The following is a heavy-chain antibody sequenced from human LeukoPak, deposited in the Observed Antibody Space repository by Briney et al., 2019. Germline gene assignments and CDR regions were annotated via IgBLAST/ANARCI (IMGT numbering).Heavy chain of an antibody. CDR1: GFTFSSYW. V-gene: IGHV3-74*01. Sequence: GGSLRLSCAASGFTFSSYWMHWVCQAPGKGLVWVSRINSDGSSTSYADSVKGRFTISRDNAKNTLYLQMNSLRAEDTAVYYCARVLPQSSDAFDIWGQGTMVTVSS. CDR2: INSDGSST. J-gene: IGHJ3*02. D-gene: IGHD2-21*02. CDR3: ARVLPQSSDAFDI.